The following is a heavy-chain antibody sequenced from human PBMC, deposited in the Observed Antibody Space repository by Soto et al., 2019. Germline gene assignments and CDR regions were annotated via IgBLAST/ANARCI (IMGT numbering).Heavy chain of an antibody. CDR2: IYYSGST. Sequence: LSLMCTVSGGSIRNYYWSWIRQPPGKGLEWIGYIYYSGSTNYNPSLKSRVTISVDTSKNQFSLKLSSVTAADTAVYYCAKTSIAAAGADYWGQGTLVTVSS. V-gene: IGHV4-59*08. CDR3: AKTSIAAAGADY. J-gene: IGHJ4*02. D-gene: IGHD6-13*01. CDR1: GGSIRNYY.